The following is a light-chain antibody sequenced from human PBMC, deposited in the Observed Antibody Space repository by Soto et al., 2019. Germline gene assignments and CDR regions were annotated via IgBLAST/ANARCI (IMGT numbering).Light chain of an antibody. Sequence: QSALTQPASVSGSPGQSITISCTGTSSDVGGYNYVSWYQQHPGKAPKLMIYDVSNRPSGVSNRFSGSKSGNTASLTISGLQAEDEADYYCSSYPSSSTPLIGGGTKLTVL. J-gene: IGLJ2*01. CDR1: SSDVGGYNY. CDR3: SSYPSSSTPL. CDR2: DVS. V-gene: IGLV2-14*01.